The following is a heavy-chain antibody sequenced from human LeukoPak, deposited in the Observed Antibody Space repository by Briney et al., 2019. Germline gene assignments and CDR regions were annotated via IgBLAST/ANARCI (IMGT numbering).Heavy chain of an antibody. CDR2: IYYSGST. CDR3: ARRGFGEEDYYYYGMDV. CDR1: GGSISSYY. Sequence: SETLSLTCTVSGGSISSYYWSWIRQPPGKGLEWIGYIYYSGSTYYNPSLKSRVTISVDTSKNQFSLKLSSVTAADTAVYYCARRGFGEEDYYYYGMDVWGQGTTVTVSS. D-gene: IGHD3-10*01. V-gene: IGHV4-59*06. J-gene: IGHJ6*02.